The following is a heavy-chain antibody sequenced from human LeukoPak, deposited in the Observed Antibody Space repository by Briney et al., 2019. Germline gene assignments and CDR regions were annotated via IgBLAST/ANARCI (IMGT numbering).Heavy chain of an antibody. CDR2: INHSGST. Sequence: PSETLSLTCAVYGGSFSGYYWSWIRQPPGKGLEWIGEINHSGSTNYNPSLKSRVTISVDTSKNQFSLKLSSVTAADTAVCYCARGVYYYGSGSPSDYWGQGTLVTVSS. CDR3: ARGVYYYGSGSPSDY. J-gene: IGHJ4*02. D-gene: IGHD3-10*01. CDR1: GGSFSGYY. V-gene: IGHV4-34*01.